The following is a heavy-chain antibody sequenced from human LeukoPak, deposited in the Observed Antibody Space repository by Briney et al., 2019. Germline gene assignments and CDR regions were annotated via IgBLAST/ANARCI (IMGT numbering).Heavy chain of an antibody. CDR1: GGTFSSYA. CDR3: ARIAAAGQNWFGP. D-gene: IGHD6-13*01. Sequence: GASVKVSGKASGGTFSSYAISWVRQAPGQGLERMGGIIPIFGTANYAQKFQGRVTITTDESTSRAYMELSSLRAEDTAVYYCARIAAAGQNWFGPWGQGTLVTVSS. CDR2: IIPIFGTA. J-gene: IGHJ5*02. V-gene: IGHV1-69*05.